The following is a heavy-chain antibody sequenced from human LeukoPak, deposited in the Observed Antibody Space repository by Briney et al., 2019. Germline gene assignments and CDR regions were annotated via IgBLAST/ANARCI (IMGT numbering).Heavy chain of an antibody. J-gene: IGHJ4*02. Sequence: SETLSLTCTVSGGSISSYYWSWIRQPPGKGLEWIGYIYSSGSTYYNPSLKSRVTISVDTSKNQFSLKLSSVTAADTAVYYCARGVYSSAWSYDYWGQGTLVTVSS. V-gene: IGHV4-59*01. CDR1: GGSISSYY. CDR3: ARGVYSSAWSYDY. CDR2: IYSSGST. D-gene: IGHD6-19*01.